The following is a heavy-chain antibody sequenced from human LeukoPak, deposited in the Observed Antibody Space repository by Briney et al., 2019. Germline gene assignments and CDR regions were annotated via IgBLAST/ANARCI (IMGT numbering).Heavy chain of an antibody. CDR3: ARDSSGSYYYYYYYYMDV. J-gene: IGHJ6*03. Sequence: GGSLRLSCVVSGFTFSSYSMNWVRQAPGKGLEWVSYISSSSSTIYYADSVKGRFTISRDNAKNSLYLQMNSLRAEDTAVYYCARDSSGSYYYYYYYYMDVWGKGTTVTVSS. D-gene: IGHD1-26*01. V-gene: IGHV3-48*01. CDR1: GFTFSSYS. CDR2: ISSSSSTI.